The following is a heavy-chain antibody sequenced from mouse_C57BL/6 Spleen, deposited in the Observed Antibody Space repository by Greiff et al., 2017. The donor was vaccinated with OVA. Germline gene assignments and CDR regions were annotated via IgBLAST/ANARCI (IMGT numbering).Heavy chain of an antibody. V-gene: IGHV7-3*01. CDR1: GFTFTDYY. Sequence: EVQGVESGGGLVQPGGSLSLSCAASGFTFTDYYMSWVRPPPGKALEWLGFIRNKANGYTTEYSASVKGRFTISRANSQSILYLQMNALRAEDSATYDCARWGEKGGYWGQGTTLTVSS. J-gene: IGHJ2*01. CDR3: ARWGEKGGY. CDR2: IRNKANGYTT.